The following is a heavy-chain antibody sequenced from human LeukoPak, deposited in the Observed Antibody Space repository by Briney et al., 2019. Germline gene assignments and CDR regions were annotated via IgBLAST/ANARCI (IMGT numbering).Heavy chain of an antibody. CDR3: AKAAAGSQHSYYYYYYLDV. Sequence: ASVKDSCKASGYTFTGYYMHWVRQAPGQGLEWMGWINPNSGGTNYAQKFQGRVTMTRDTSISTAYMELSRLRADDTAVYYCAKAAAGSQHSYYYYYYLDVWGTGTTVTISS. J-gene: IGHJ6*03. V-gene: IGHV1-2*02. CDR1: GYTFTGYY. D-gene: IGHD6-13*01. CDR2: INPNSGGT.